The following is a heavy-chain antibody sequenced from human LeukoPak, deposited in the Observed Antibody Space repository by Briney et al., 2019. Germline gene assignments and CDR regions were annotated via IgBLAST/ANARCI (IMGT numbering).Heavy chain of an antibody. CDR1: GFAISTYA. D-gene: IGHD2-8*02. CDR3: ARQLGYCAAGTCYFDS. CDR2: LSSGRSP. V-gene: IGHV3-69-1*01. J-gene: IGHJ4*01. Sequence: TGGSLRLSCAASGFAISTYAMAWVRQAPGKGLEWISSLSSGRSPSYSDSLGGRLTMSSDNARNTLYLQMDNLRGEDTAMYYCARQLGYCAAGTCYFDSWGHGTQVTVSS.